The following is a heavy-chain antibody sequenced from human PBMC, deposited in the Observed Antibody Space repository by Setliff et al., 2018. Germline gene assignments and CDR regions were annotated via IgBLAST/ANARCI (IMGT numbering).Heavy chain of an antibody. CDR1: GFRFSDLY. Sequence: GSLRLSCAASGFRFSDLYMSWVRQVPGKGLEWVADISEDGSGNFYSDSVRGRFTISRDNARNLLFLQMNSLTVEDTGVYYCARDPEGGEFDIWGRGTLVTVSS. J-gene: IGHJ4*03. CDR3: ARDPEGGEFDI. CDR2: ISEDGSGN. V-gene: IGHV3-7*01. D-gene: IGHD2-21*01.